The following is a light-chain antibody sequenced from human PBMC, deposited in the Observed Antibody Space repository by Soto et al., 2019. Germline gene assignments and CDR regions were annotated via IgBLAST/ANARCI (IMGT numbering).Light chain of an antibody. CDR1: SSNIGNNY. Sequence: QSVLTQPPSASGTPGQRVTISCSGSSSNIGNNYVYWYQQFPGTAPKLLIYANNRRPSGVPERFSGSKSGTSASLAISGLRSEDEADYYCSSYAGSIRVFGGGTKLTVL. J-gene: IGLJ2*01. CDR3: SSYAGSIRV. CDR2: ANN. V-gene: IGLV1-47*02.